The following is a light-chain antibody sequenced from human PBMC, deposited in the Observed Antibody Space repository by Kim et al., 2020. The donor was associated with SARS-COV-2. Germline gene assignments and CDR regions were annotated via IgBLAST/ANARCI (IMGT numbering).Light chain of an antibody. CDR3: QAWDSSTGV. J-gene: IGLJ1*01. CDR1: KLGDEY. Sequence: SVSPGQTASITCSGDKLGDEYAYWYQQKPGQSPVLVIYQDNKRPSGIPERFSGSNSGNTATLTISGAQPMDEADYYCQAWDSSTGVFGTGTKVTVL. V-gene: IGLV3-1*01. CDR2: QDN.